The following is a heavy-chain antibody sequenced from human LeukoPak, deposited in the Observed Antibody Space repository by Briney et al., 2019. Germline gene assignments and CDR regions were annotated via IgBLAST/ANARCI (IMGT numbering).Heavy chain of an antibody. J-gene: IGHJ6*02. D-gene: IGHD4-17*01. CDR3: ARDGYGDYSPRNYYYGMDV. Sequence: ASVKVSCKASGGTFSSYTISWVRQAPGQGLEWMGRIIPILGIANYAQKFQGRVTITADKSTSTAYMELSSLRSEDTAVYYCARDGYGDYSPRNYYYGMDVWGQGTTVTVSS. CDR1: GGTFSSYT. V-gene: IGHV1-69*04. CDR2: IIPILGIA.